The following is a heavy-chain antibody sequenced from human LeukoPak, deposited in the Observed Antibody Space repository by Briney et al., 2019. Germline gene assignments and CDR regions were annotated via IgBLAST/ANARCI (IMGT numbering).Heavy chain of an antibody. D-gene: IGHD3-10*01. Sequence: ASVKVSCKASGYTFTGYYMHWVRQAPGQGLEWMGRINPNSGGTNYAQKFQGRVTMTRDTSISTAYMELGRLRSDDTAVYYCARDLRGITMVRGVPAKTLDYWGQGTLVTVSS. CDR2: INPNSGGT. CDR3: ARDLRGITMVRGVPAKTLDY. CDR1: GYTFTGYY. J-gene: IGHJ4*02. V-gene: IGHV1-2*06.